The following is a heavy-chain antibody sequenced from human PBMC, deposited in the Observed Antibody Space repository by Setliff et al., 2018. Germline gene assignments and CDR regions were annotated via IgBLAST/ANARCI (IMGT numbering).Heavy chain of an antibody. J-gene: IGHJ6*02. V-gene: IGHV4-59*12. Sequence: PSETLSLTCTVSGGSLNSYYWSWIRQPPGKGLEWIGYIYYTGSTNYNPSLKSRVTISVDTSKNQFSLKLSSVTAADTAVYYCARDRQYCSSPTCYSSYFYYYGMDVWGQGTTVTVSS. CDR1: GGSLNSYY. CDR3: ARDRQYCSSPTCYSSYFYYYGMDV. D-gene: IGHD2-2*02. CDR2: IYYTGST.